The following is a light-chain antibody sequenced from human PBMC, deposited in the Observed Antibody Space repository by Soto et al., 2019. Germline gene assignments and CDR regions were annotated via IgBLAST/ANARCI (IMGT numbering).Light chain of an antibody. CDR1: SSDVGGYNY. V-gene: IGLV2-14*03. CDR2: DVT. CDR3: SSYTSSSTLVV. J-gene: IGLJ2*01. Sequence: QSVLTQPASVSGSPGQSITISCTGTSSDVGGYNYVSWYQQHPGKAPRLMIYDVTNRPSGVSNRFSGSKSGNTASLTISGLQAGDEADYYCSSYTSSSTLVVFGGGPKVTVL.